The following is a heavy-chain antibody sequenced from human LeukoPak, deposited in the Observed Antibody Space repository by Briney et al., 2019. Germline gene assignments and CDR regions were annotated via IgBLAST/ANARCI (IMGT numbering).Heavy chain of an antibody. Sequence: SETLSLTCTVSRGSISSYYWSWIRQPPGKGLEWIGYINNSGNTKYNPSLKSRVTMSVGPSKNQFSLKLSSVIAADTAVYYCARGRIMIFGVVIPHFDNWGQGTLVTVSS. CDR3: ARGRIMIFGVVIPHFDN. J-gene: IGHJ4*02. CDR2: INNSGNT. V-gene: IGHV4-59*01. CDR1: RGSISSYY. D-gene: IGHD3-3*01.